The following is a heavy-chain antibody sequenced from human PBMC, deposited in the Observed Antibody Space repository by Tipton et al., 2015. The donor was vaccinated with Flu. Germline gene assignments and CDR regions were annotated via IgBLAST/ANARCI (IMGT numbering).Heavy chain of an antibody. CDR2: MLSGGAT. CDR3: VKQKSWGHSESCCGTDV. CDR1: GFTVSSKY. V-gene: IGHV3-66*02. D-gene: IGHD3-16*01. J-gene: IGHJ6*02. Sequence: SLRLSCVASGFTVSSKYMSWVRQAPGKGLEWVSVMLSGGATYFADSVKGRFSISRDNSINTVYLQMNSLSADDTALYYCVKQKSWGHSESCCGTDVWGQGTTVTVSS.